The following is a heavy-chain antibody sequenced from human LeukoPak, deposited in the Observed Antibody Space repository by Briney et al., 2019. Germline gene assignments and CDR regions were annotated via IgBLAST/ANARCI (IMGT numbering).Heavy chain of an antibody. CDR2: IYYRGST. Sequence: SETLSLTCTVSGGSISRYYWSWIRHPPGKGLWRIGYIYYRGSTNYNPSLKSRVTISVDTSQYQFSLKLSSVPAADTAVYYRGRHPLVFGTNGTLDYWGQGTLVTVSS. CDR1: GGSISRYY. V-gene: IGHV4-59*08. J-gene: IGHJ4*02. CDR3: GRHPLVFGTNGTLDY. D-gene: IGHD2-8*01.